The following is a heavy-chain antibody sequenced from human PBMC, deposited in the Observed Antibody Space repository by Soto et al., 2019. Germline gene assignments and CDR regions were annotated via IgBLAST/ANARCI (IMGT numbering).Heavy chain of an antibody. D-gene: IGHD1-7*01. CDR3: WRGGTTGWFYFDF. CDR1: GFTFKSYA. CDR2: TPGSGGSS. Sequence: HPGGSLRLSCAASGFTFKSYAMNWVRQAPGKGLEWVASTPGSGGSSYYADSVKGRFTISRDNSKNNLYLDLNSLKAEDTAMYYCWRGGTTGWFYFDFWGQGTQVTVSS. J-gene: IGHJ4*02. V-gene: IGHV3-23*01.